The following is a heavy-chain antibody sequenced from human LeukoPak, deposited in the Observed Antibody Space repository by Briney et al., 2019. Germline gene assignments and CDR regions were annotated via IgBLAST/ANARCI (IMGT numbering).Heavy chain of an antibody. Sequence: ASVKVSCKASGYTFTSYGISWVRQAPGQGLEWMGWISTYNGNTNYAHKLQGRVTMTTYTSTSTAYMDLRMLRSGDTAAYFFAMNPLYYNILAGYFVGDTAFDIWGQGKMVTVSS. V-gene: IGHV1-18*01. CDR1: GYTFTSYG. D-gene: IGHD3-9*01. CDR2: ISTYNGNT. J-gene: IGHJ3*02. CDR3: AMNPLYYNILAGYFVGDTAFDI.